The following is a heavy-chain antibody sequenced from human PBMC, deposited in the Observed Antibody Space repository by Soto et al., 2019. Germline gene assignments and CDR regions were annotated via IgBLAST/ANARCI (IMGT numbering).Heavy chain of an antibody. V-gene: IGHV4-39*01. J-gene: IGHJ4*02. CDR1: GGSISSSSYY. CDR3: ARTEGDIVATSLDY. Sequence: SETLSLTCTVSGGSISSSSYYWGWIRQPPGKGLEWIGSIYYSGSTYYNPSLKSRVTISVDTSKNQFSLKLSSVTAADTAVYYCARTEGDIVATSLDYWGQGTLVTVSS. CDR2: IYYSGST. D-gene: IGHD5-12*01.